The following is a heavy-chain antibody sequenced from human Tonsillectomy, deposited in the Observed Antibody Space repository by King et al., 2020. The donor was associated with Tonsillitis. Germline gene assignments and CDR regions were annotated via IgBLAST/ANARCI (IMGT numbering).Heavy chain of an antibody. CDR2: IKQDGSEK. CDR3: ARGRSSGCCDC. Sequence: EVQLVVSGGGLVQPGGSLRLSCAASGFSLSNYWTRWVRQAPGKGLEWVAHIKQDGSEKHYVDSVKGRFTMSTDNAKNSLYLQMNSLTVEDTAVYYCARGRSSGCCDCWGQGTLVTVSS. J-gene: IGHJ4*02. D-gene: IGHD6-19*01. CDR1: GFSLSNYW. V-gene: IGHV3-7*01.